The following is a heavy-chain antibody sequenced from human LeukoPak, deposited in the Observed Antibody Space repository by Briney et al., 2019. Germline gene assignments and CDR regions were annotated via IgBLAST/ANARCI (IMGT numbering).Heavy chain of an antibody. V-gene: IGHV3-64D*09. D-gene: IGHD2-21*01. J-gene: IGHJ4*02. CDR2: ISSNGGST. CDR3: VKEEDSSLDY. CDR1: GFTFSSYA. Sequence: GGSLRLSCSASGFTFSSYAIHWVRQAPGKGLEYVSAISSNGGSTYYADSVKGRFTISRDNSKNTLYLQMSSLRAEDTAVYYCVKEEDSSLDYWGQGTLVTVSS.